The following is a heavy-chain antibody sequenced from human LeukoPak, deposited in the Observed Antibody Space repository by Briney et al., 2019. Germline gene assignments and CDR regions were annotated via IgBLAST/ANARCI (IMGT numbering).Heavy chain of an antibody. CDR3: AKTLEDSSGYDY. CDR1: GFTFSGYA. Sequence: GVLRLSCAASGFTFSGYAMSWVRQAPGKGLEWVSAISGSGGSTYYADSVKGRFTISRDNSKNTLYLQMNSLRAEDTAVYYCAKTLEDSSGYDYWGQGTLVTVSS. CDR2: ISGSGGST. J-gene: IGHJ4*02. D-gene: IGHD3-22*01. V-gene: IGHV3-23*01.